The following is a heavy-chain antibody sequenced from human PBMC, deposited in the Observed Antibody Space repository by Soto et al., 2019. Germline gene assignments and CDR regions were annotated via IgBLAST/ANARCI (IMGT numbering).Heavy chain of an antibody. V-gene: IGHV5-51*01. CDR1: EYSFSTYW. CDR3: AREIRQYDSWRNTYCYYGLEV. CDR2: IYPGDSDN. Sequence: GESLKSSFKGSEYSFSTYWIAWVRQMPGKVLELMGIIYPGDSDNRYSPSFQGQVTISADKSISNAHLQWSSLKASDTAMYYCAREIRQYDSWRNTYCYYGLEVWGQGTMVNVSS. J-gene: IGHJ6*02. D-gene: IGHD3-3*01.